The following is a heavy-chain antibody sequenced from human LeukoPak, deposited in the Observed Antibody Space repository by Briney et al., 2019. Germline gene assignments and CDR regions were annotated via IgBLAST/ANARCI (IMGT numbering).Heavy chain of an antibody. Sequence: ASVKVSCKASGYTFTRYYMHWVRQAPGQGLEWMGRSNPNSGGTNYAQKFDGRVTITRDTSISTAYMELSRLRSDDTAVYYCARDRRYNWNWSLWYWGQGTLVTVSS. CDR2: SNPNSGGT. D-gene: IGHD1-7*01. J-gene: IGHJ4*02. CDR1: GYTFTRYY. V-gene: IGHV1-2*06. CDR3: ARDRRYNWNWSLWY.